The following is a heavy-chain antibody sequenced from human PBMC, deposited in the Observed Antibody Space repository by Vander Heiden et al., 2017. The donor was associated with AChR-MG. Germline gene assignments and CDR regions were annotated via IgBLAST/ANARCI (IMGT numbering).Heavy chain of an antibody. D-gene: IGHD4-17*01. Sequence: EVQLAESGGGLAQRGGSLRLSCAASGFPFSSYWMHCVRQDAGKGLVWVSRINGDGRSTSYADSVKGRFTISRDNAKNTLYLQMNSLRAEDTAVYYCASDLFYGDYVFWFDPWGQGTLVTVSS. CDR2: INGDGRST. CDR3: ASDLFYGDYVFWFDP. CDR1: GFPFSSYW. J-gene: IGHJ5*02. V-gene: IGHV3-74*01.